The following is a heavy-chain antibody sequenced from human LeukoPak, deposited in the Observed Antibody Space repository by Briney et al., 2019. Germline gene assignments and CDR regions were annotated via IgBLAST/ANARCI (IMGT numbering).Heavy chain of an antibody. Sequence: SQTLSLTCTVSGGSISSGGYYWSWIRQHPGKGLEWIGYIYYSGSTYYNPSLKSRVTISVDTSKNQFSLKLSSVTAADTAVYYCARGGGYYYDSSGYQIDYWGQGTLVTVSS. CDR2: IYYSGST. D-gene: IGHD3-22*01. V-gene: IGHV4-31*03. CDR3: ARGGGYYYDSSGYQIDY. J-gene: IGHJ4*02. CDR1: GGSISSGGYY.